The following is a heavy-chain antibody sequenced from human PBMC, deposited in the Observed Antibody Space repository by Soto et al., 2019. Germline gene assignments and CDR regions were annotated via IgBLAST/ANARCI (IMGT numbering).Heavy chain of an antibody. D-gene: IGHD6-19*01. J-gene: IGHJ4*02. CDR1: GFTVTDSY. CDR2: IYLSGST. CDR3: AGEASGSGWWSQGSFES. V-gene: IGHV3-66*01. Sequence: EVQLVESGGGLVQPGGSLRLACAGSGFTVTDSYMSWVRQAPGKGLEWVSSIYLSGSTYYADSVKGRITISRDISKNTVFLQMNSLRVEDTAVYYCAGEASGSGWWSQGSFESWGQGTLVTVSS.